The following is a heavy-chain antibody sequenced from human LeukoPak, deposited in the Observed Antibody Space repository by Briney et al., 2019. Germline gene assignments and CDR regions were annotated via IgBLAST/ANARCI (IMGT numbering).Heavy chain of an antibody. V-gene: IGHV4-39*07. CDR3: ARGVFGRFDP. CDR1: GDSISSNSFY. D-gene: IGHD3-10*01. CDR2: INQSGST. Sequence: PSETLSLTCTVSGDSISSNSFYWGWIRQPPGKGLEWIGEINQSGSTNYNPSLKSRVTISVDTSKNQFSLKLNSVTAADTAAYYCARGVFGRFDPWGQGTLVTVSS. J-gene: IGHJ5*02.